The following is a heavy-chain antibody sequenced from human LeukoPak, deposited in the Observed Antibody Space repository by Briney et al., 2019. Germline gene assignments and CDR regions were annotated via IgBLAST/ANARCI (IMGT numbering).Heavy chain of an antibody. CDR1: GGSISSSSYY. Sequence: SETLSLTCTVSGGSISSSSYYWGWIRQPPGKGLEYIGSIYYIGSTYYNPSLKSRVTISVDTSKNQFSLKLSSVSDADTAMYYCARQGYTSGWANYFDYWGQGTLVTVSS. V-gene: IGHV4-39*01. D-gene: IGHD6-19*01. CDR3: ARQGYTSGWANYFDY. CDR2: IYYIGST. J-gene: IGHJ4*02.